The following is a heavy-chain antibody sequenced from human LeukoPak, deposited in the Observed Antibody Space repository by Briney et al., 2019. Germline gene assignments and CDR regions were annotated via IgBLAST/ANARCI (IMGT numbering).Heavy chain of an antibody. CDR2: ISASGGST. CDR1: GFTFSSSA. J-gene: IGHJ4*02. CDR3: AKNQGQWLVPVDY. D-gene: IGHD6-19*01. V-gene: IGHV3-23*01. Sequence: GGSLRLSCAASGFTFSSSAMTWVRQSPRKGLEWVSTISASGGSTFFADSVKGRFTISRDNSKNTLYLQMNNLRAEDTALYYCAKNQGQWLVPVDYWGQGTLVTVSS.